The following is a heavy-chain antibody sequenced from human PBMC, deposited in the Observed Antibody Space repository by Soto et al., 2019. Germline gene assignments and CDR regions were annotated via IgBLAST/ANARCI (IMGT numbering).Heavy chain of an antibody. CDR3: ARELRGYSYGPGEVF. V-gene: IGHV4-30-4*01. CDR2: TYSSGSA. CDR1: GGSITISNYY. J-gene: IGHJ4*02. Sequence: PSETLSLTCTVSGGSITISNYYCRCIRQSPGEGLEWIGHTYSSGSAYYNPSLMSRVSMSIDTSENQFSLSLNSVTVADTAVYFCARELRGYSYGPGEVFWGRGTLVTVSS. D-gene: IGHD5-18*01.